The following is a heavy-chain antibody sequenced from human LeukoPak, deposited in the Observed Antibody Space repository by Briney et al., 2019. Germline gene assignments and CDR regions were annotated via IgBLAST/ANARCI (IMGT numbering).Heavy chain of an antibody. J-gene: IGHJ4*02. D-gene: IGHD3-22*01. CDR2: ILYSGST. CDR1: GVSITSSSDY. CDR3: ARHYYDSSGYRRDYYFDY. V-gene: IGHV4-39*01. Sequence: PSETLSLTCTVSGVSITSSSDYWGWVRQPPGKGLEWIGSILYSGSTYYNTSLKSRLTMSIDTSKNQFSLMLSSVTAADTAAYYCARHYYDSSGYRRDYYFDYWGQGTLVTVSS.